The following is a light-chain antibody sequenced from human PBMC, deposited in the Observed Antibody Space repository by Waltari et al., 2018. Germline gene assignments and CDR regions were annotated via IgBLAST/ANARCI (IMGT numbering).Light chain of an antibody. CDR1: QSVSSY. V-gene: IGKV3-11*01. CDR2: DAF. Sequence: EIVLTQSPATLSLSPGERATFSCRASQSVSSYLAWYQQKAGQAPRLLIYDAFNRATGIPARFSGSGSGTDFTLTISSLEPEDFAVYYCQQRSDWPILTFGGGTKVEIK. J-gene: IGKJ4*01. CDR3: QQRSDWPILT.